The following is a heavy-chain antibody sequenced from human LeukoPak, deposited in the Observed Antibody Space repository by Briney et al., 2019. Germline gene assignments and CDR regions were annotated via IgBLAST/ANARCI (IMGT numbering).Heavy chain of an antibody. D-gene: IGHD6-13*01. V-gene: IGHV1-69*04. CDR2: IIPILGIA. CDR1: GGTFSSYA. J-gene: IGHJ4*02. Sequence: GSSVKVSCKASGGTFSSYAISWVRQAPGRGLEWMGRIIPILGIANYAQKFQGRVTITADKSTSTAYMELSSLRSEDTAVYYCARDHGSSWLIYWGQGTLVTVSS. CDR3: ARDHGSSWLIY.